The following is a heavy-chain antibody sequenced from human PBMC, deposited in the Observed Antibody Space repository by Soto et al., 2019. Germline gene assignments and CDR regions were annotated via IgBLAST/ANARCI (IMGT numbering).Heavy chain of an antibody. CDR1: GFSISGYA. Sequence: QVQLVESGGGVVQPGRSLRLSCAASGFSISGYAMHWVRQAAGKGLGWVAGISYDGSTKVYGESVEGRFTISRDNSKNTLYLQMNSLRDEDTAMYYCAKSTAATVTTSSGMDVWGQGTTVTVAS. CDR2: ISYDGSTK. J-gene: IGHJ6*02. V-gene: IGHV3-30*18. CDR3: AKSTAATVTTSSGMDV. D-gene: IGHD4-17*01.